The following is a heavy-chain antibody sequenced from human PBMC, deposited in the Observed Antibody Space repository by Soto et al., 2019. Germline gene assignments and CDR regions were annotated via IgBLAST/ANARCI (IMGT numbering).Heavy chain of an antibody. CDR3: AREDTAMGHFDY. CDR2: IYYSGST. J-gene: IGHJ4*02. D-gene: IGHD5-18*01. Sequence: QVQLQESGPGLVKPSETLSLTCTVSGGSISSYYWSWIRQPPGKGLEWIGYIYYSGSTNYNPSLKSRVTISVDTSKNQFSLKLSSVTAADTAVYYCAREDTAMGHFDYWGQGTLVTVSS. CDR1: GGSISSYY. V-gene: IGHV4-59*01.